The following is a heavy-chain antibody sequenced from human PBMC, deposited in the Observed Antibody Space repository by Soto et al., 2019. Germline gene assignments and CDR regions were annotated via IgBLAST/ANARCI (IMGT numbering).Heavy chain of an antibody. CDR2: INAGNGNT. J-gene: IGHJ6*03. V-gene: IGHV1-3*01. CDR3: ARNNWNYEYYYMDV. D-gene: IGHD1-20*01. CDR1: GGTFSSYA. Sequence: ASVKVSCKASGGTFSSYAISWVRQAPGQRLEWMGWINAGNGNTKYSQKFQGRVTITRDTSASTAYMELSSLRSEDTAVYYCARNNWNYEYYYMDVWGKGTTVTVSS.